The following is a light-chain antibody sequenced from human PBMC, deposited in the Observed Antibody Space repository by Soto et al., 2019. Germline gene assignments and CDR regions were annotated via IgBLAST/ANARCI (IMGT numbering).Light chain of an antibody. CDR3: QQSYNFPRT. V-gene: IGKV1-39*01. CDR1: QSIDTS. Sequence: DIQMTQSPSSLSASVGDRVTITCRAIQSIDTSLNWYLQKPGQAPKLLIYSAYSLQSGVSPRFSGDGSGTDFTLTISSLQPEYFATSDCQQSYNFPRTFGQGTTV. CDR2: SAY. J-gene: IGKJ1*01.